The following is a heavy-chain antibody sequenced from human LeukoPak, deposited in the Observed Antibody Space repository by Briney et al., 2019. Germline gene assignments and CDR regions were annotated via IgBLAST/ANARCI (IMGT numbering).Heavy chain of an antibody. CDR2: IYYSGNT. Sequence: PSETLSLTCTVSGGSIAGSSYFWGWIRQPPGKGLEWIGSIYYSGNTYYNPSLKSRVTISVDMPKNQFSLKLSSVTAADTAVYCCARPAQDYYYYMDVWGKGTTVTVSS. J-gene: IGHJ6*03. CDR1: GGSIAGSSYF. V-gene: IGHV4-39*01. CDR3: ARPAQDYYYYMDV. D-gene: IGHD6-25*01.